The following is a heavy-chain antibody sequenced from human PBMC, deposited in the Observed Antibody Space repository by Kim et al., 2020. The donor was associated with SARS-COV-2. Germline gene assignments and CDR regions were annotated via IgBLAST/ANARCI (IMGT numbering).Heavy chain of an antibody. CDR1: GYTFTSYA. J-gene: IGHJ5*02. Sequence: ASVKVSCKASGYTFTSYAMHWVRQAPGQRLEWMGWINAGNGNTKYSQKFQGRVTITRDTSASTAYMELSSLRSEDTAVYYCARQLVRGYWFDPWGQGTLVTVSS. V-gene: IGHV1-3*01. D-gene: IGHD6-13*01. CDR3: ARQLVRGYWFDP. CDR2: INAGNGNT.